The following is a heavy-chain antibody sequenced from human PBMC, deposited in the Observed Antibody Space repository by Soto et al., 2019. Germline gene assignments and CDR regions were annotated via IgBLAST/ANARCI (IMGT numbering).Heavy chain of an antibody. J-gene: IGHJ6*02. CDR3: AKVGRHGYNYYYYYGMYV. CDR2: ISYDGSNK. V-gene: IGHV3-30*18. CDR1: PFHLSRDG. Sequence: PGGSFSYPFASTPFHLSRDGMHWLRQSPGQALEWVPVISYDGSNKSYADSVKGRFTISRDNSKNTLYLQMNSLRAEDTAVYYCAKVGRHGYNYYYYYGMYVCGQGTTVTFSS. D-gene: IGHD5-12*01.